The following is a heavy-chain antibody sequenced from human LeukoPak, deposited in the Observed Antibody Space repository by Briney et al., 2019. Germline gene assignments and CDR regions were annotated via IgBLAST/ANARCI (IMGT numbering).Heavy chain of an antibody. CDR3: ARATNSYGGNSDY. Sequence: GGSLRLSCVASGFTFSDYTMHWVRQAPGKGLEYVSAISSYGDNTYYANSVKGRLTISGDNSKNTLYLQMGSLRADDMAVYYCARATNSYGGNSDYWGQGTLVTVSS. J-gene: IGHJ4*02. CDR2: ISSYGDNT. V-gene: IGHV3-64*01. CDR1: GFTFSDYT. D-gene: IGHD4-23*01.